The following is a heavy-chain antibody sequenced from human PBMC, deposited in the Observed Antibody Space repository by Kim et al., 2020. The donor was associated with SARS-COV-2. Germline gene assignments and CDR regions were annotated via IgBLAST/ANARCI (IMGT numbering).Heavy chain of an antibody. V-gene: IGHV3-23*01. CDR3: ARSVGAGIGYYYVD. CDR2: VSASGDGS. CDR1: GFTFRSHA. Sequence: GGSLRISCATSGFTFRSHAMSWVRQAPGQGLQWVAGVSASGDGSIYADSVKGRFSASRDNSKNTLYLQMSSLRADDTAMYYCARSVGAGIGYYYVDWGQGTLVAVSS. J-gene: IGHJ4*02. D-gene: IGHD3-22*01.